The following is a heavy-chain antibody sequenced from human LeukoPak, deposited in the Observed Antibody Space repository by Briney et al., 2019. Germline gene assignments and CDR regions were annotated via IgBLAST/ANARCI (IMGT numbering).Heavy chain of an antibody. CDR1: GFTFSSYA. CDR3: AREYSSSWPHFDY. CDR2: IYSGGST. Sequence: GGSLRLSCAASGFTFSSYAMSWVRQAPGKGLEWVSVIYSGGSTYYADSVKGRFTISRDNSKNTLYLQMNSPRAEDTAAYYCAREYSSSWPHFDYWGQGTLVTVSS. D-gene: IGHD6-13*01. V-gene: IGHV3-66*01. J-gene: IGHJ4*02.